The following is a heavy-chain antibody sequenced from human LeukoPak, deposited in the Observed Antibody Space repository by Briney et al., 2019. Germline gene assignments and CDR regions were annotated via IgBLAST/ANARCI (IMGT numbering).Heavy chain of an antibody. CDR1: GFSFGNYA. CDR3: ARGKAAPDS. D-gene: IGHD2-15*01. Sequence: QSGGSLRLSCATSGFSFGNYAMNWVRQAPGKGLEWVANIKKDGSEKYYVDSVKGRFTITRDNAKNSLYLQMNSLRAEDTAVYYCARGKAAPDSWGQGTLVTVSS. V-gene: IGHV3-7*01. CDR2: IKKDGSEK. J-gene: IGHJ4*02.